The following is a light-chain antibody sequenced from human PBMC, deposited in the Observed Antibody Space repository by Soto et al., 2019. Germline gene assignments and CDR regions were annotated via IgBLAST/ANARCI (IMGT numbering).Light chain of an antibody. CDR2: DAS. J-gene: IGKJ1*01. CDR1: QSVNKY. Sequence: EIVLTQSPATLPLSPGERATLSCRASQSVNKYLAWYRQKPGQPPRLLIYDASYRATGIPDRFSGSGSGTDFTLTISSLQSEDFAVYYCQQYNDWPRTFGQGTKVDIK. V-gene: IGKV3-11*01. CDR3: QQYNDWPRT.